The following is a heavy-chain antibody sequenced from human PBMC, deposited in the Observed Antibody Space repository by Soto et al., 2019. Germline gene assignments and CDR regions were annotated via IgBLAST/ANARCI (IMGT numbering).Heavy chain of an antibody. Sequence: QMQLQESGPGLVKPSGTLSLTCTVSGVSINSANWWTWVRQSPGKGLEWIGEIYHSGSTNFNPSLKSRVTISVDNSKNQFYLELTSVTAADTAVYYCARYCGGGSCYLGAFDIWGQGTMSPSLQ. CDR3: ARYCGGGSCYLGAFDI. D-gene: IGHD2-15*01. J-gene: IGHJ3*02. CDR2: IYHSGST. CDR1: GVSINSANW. V-gene: IGHV4-4*02.